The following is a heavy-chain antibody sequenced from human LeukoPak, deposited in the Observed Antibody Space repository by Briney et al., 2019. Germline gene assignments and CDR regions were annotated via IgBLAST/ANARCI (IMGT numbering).Heavy chain of an antibody. Sequence: GGSLRLSCAASGFTFSSYAMSWVLQAPGKGLEWVSAISGSGGSTYYADSVKGRFTISRDNSKNTLYLQMNSLRAEDTAVYYCAKGGVLRYFDWLLYEIFFDYWGQGTLVTVSS. CDR1: GFTFSSYA. CDR3: AKGGVLRYFDWLLYEIFFDY. CDR2: ISGSGGST. J-gene: IGHJ4*02. D-gene: IGHD3-9*01. V-gene: IGHV3-23*01.